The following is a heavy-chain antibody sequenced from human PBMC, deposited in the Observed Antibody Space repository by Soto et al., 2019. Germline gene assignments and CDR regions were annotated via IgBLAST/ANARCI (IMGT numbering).Heavy chain of an antibody. D-gene: IGHD6-19*01. J-gene: IGHJ4*02. CDR1: GGSISSGGYS. CDR2: IYHSGST. CDR3: ARAGGLGAVAADY. V-gene: IGHV4-30-2*01. Sequence: QLQLQESGSGLVKPSQTLSLTCAVSGGSISSGGYSWSWIRQPPGKGLEWIGYIYHSGSTYYNPSLKSRVTISVDRSKNQFALKLSSVTAADTAVYFCARAGGLGAVAADYWGQGTLVTVSS.